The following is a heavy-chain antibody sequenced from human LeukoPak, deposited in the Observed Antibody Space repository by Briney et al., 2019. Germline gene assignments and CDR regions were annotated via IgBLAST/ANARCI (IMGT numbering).Heavy chain of an antibody. CDR1: GFTFSSFA. CDR3: AVAVLDLDAFDI. CDR2: VSGSAGRT. V-gene: IGHV3-23*01. J-gene: IGHJ3*02. D-gene: IGHD6-19*01. Sequence: GGSLHLPCAASGFTFSSFAMTWVRPAPGKGLEWGSTVSGSAGRTDYADSVKGRFTISRDNAKNSLYLQMNSLRAEDTAVYSIAVAVLDLDAFDIWGQGTMVTVSS.